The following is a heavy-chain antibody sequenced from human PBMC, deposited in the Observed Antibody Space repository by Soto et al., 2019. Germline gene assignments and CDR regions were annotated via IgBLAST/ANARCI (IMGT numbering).Heavy chain of an antibody. CDR2: IDPSDSQT. D-gene: IGHD3-22*01. CDR3: ARQIYDSDTGPNFQYYFDS. J-gene: IGHJ4*02. CDR1: GYSFAGYW. Sequence: GESLKISCKGSGYSFAGYWITWVRQKPGKGPEWMGRIDPSDSQTYYSPSFRGHVTISVTKSITTVFLQWSSLRASDTAMYYCARQIYDSDTGPNFQYYFDSWGQGTPVTVSS. V-gene: IGHV5-10-1*01.